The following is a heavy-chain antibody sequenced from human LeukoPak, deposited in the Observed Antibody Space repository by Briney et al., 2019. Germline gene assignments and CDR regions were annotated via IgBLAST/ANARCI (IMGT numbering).Heavy chain of an antibody. J-gene: IGHJ3*02. V-gene: IGHV4-39*07. Sequence: SKTLSLTCSVSGDSIIGYYWGWIRQPPGKGLEWIGNIYYTVNTYYNSSLKSRVTISLDTSKNQFSLKVISMTAADTAAYYCTKSDGYGLIRICGRGTMVTVSS. CDR1: GDSIIGYY. CDR2: IYYTVNT. CDR3: TKSDGYGLIRI. D-gene: IGHD3-10*01.